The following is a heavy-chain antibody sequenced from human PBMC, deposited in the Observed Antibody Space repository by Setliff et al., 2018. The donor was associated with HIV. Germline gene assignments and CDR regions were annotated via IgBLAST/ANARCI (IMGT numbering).Heavy chain of an antibody. J-gene: IGHJ4*02. Sequence: SETLSLTCTVSGGSMTSSNYYWGWIRQSPGRGLEWIGSISSSGSTTYHPSLRSRVTVSAATSKNQFSLKLTSVTAADTAVYYCAGQSGRENSDYGDYSLDYWGQGTLVTVSS. CDR2: ISSSGST. CDR1: GGSMTSSNYY. CDR3: AGQSGRENSDYGDYSLDY. V-gene: IGHV4-39*07. D-gene: IGHD4-17*01.